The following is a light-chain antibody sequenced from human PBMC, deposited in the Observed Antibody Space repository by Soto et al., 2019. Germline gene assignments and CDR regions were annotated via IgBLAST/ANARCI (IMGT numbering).Light chain of an antibody. Sequence: EIQMTQSPASVSASVGDRVTITCRASHDIDTWLAWYQQKPGKAPKFLIYAASNLQSGVPSRFRRSRWGRDLTFRVSSLQPEDFATYYWQQGSSSHWPFGQGTKVDIK. CDR1: HDIDTW. J-gene: IGKJ1*01. V-gene: IGKV1-12*02. CDR3: QQGSSSHWP. CDR2: AAS.